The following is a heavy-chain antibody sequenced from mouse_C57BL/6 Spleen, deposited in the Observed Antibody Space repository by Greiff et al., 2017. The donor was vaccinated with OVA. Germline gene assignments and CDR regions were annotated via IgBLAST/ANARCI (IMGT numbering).Heavy chain of an antibody. V-gene: IGHV1-82*01. D-gene: IGHD1-2*01. CDR2: IYPGDGDT. CDR3: ARAATGYWYFDV. Sequence: QVHVKQSGPELVKPGASVKISCKASGYAFSSSWMNWVKQRPGKGLEWIGRIYPGDGDTNYNGKFKGKATLTADKSSSTAYMQLSSLTSEDSAVYFCARAATGYWYFDVWGTGTTVTVSS. J-gene: IGHJ1*03. CDR1: GYAFSSSW.